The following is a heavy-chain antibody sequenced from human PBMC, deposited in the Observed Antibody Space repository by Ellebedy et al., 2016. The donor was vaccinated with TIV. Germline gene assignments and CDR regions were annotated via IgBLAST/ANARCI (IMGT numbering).Heavy chain of an antibody. CDR1: GFTINSNY. Sequence: GGSLRLSCVVSGFTINSNYMGWVRQAPGRGLEWVSVISVGGSAYYADSVEGRFTISRDNSRNTLFLQMNGLRAEDTAVYYCAGETFNDVDLDLWGLFDVWGQGTTVTVSS. CDR2: ISVGGSA. J-gene: IGHJ3*01. V-gene: IGHV3-66*01. CDR3: AGETFNDVDLDLWGLFDV. D-gene: IGHD3-10*01.